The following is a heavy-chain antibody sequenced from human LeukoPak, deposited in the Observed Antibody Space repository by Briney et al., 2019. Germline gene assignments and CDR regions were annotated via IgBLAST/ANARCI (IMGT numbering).Heavy chain of an antibody. CDR2: INHSGST. CDR1: GGSFSGYY. D-gene: IGHD6-19*01. V-gene: IGHV4-34*01. Sequence: SEALSLTCAVYGGSFSGYYWSWIRQPPGKGLEWIGEINHSGSTNYNPSLKSRVTISVDTSKNQFSLKLSSVTAADTAVYYCASGGVAVAGILYYWGQGTLVTVSS. CDR3: ASGGVAVAGILYY. J-gene: IGHJ4*02.